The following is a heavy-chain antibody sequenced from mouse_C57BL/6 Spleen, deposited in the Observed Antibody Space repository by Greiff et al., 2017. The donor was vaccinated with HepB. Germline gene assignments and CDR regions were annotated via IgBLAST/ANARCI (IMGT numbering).Heavy chain of an antibody. J-gene: IGHJ3*01. CDR3: APYYGSSSFAY. D-gene: IGHD1-1*01. CDR2: INPSTGGT. Sequence: EVQLQQSGPELVKPGASVKISCKASGYSFTGYYMNWVKQSPEKSLEWIGEINPSTGGTTYNQKFKAKATLTVDKSSSTAYMQLKSLTSEDSAVYYCAPYYGSSSFAYWGQGTLVTVSA. CDR1: GYSFTGYY. V-gene: IGHV1-42*01.